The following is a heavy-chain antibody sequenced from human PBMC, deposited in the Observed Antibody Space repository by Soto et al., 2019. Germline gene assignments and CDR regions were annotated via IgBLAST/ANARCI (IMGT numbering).Heavy chain of an antibody. J-gene: IGHJ1*01. CDR2: ISAYNGNK. Sequence: QVQLVQSGAEVKKPGASVKVSCKASGYTFTSYGISWVRQAPGQGLEWMGWISAYNGNKNYAQKLQGRVTMTTDTSTSTAYMELRSLRSDDTAVYYCAREPAGNPSAEYFQHWGQGTLVTVSS. CDR3: AREPAGNPSAEYFQH. D-gene: IGHD2-2*01. V-gene: IGHV1-18*01. CDR1: GYTFTSYG.